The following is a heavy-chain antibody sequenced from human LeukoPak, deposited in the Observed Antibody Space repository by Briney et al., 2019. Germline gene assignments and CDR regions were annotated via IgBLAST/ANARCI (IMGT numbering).Heavy chain of an antibody. V-gene: IGHV4-59*01. CDR3: AGGANWGTFDY. CDR2: IYYSGST. J-gene: IGHJ4*02. Sequence: SETLSLTCTVSGGSISSYYWSWIRQPPGKGLEWIGYIYYSGSTNYNPSLKSRVTISVDTSKNQFSLKLSSVTAADTTVYYCAGGANWGTFDYWGQGTLVTVSS. CDR1: GGSISSYY. D-gene: IGHD7-27*01.